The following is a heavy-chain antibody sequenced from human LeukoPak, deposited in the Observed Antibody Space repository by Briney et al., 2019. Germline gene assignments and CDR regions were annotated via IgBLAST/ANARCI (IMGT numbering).Heavy chain of an antibody. CDR3: ARDRGVYDFWSGSSPSAFDI. Sequence: SETLSLTCTVSGGSISSYYWSWIRQPAGKGLEWIGRIYTSGSTNYNPSLKSRVTMSVDTSKNQFSLKLSSVTAADTAVYYCARDRGVYDFWSGSSPSAFDIWGQGTMVTVSS. D-gene: IGHD3-3*01. V-gene: IGHV4-4*07. CDR2: IYTSGST. CDR1: GGSISSYY. J-gene: IGHJ3*02.